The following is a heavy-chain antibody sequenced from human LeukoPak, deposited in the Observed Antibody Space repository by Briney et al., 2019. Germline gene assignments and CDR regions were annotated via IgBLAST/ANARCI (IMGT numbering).Heavy chain of an antibody. V-gene: IGHV3-49*03. J-gene: IGHJ4*02. CDR1: GFTFDDYA. D-gene: IGHD4-17*01. Sequence: GGSLRLSCSASGFTFDDYAVSWFRQAPGKVLEWVGFIRSKAFGGTPEYAASVRGRFTISRDDSKSIAYLQMNSLKTEDTAVYYCTRNTVTVHFDYWSQGTLVTVSS. CDR3: TRNTVTVHFDY. CDR2: IRSKAFGGTP.